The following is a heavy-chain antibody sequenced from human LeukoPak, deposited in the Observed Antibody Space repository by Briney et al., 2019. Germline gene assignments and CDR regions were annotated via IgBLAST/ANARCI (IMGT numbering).Heavy chain of an antibody. Sequence: GESLKISCKGSGYRFTDYWIGWVRQMPGKGLEWMGIIYPGDSDTTYSPSFQGQVTISADKSITTAYLHWSSLKASDTAIYYCARQSMPHYFGSGTFNKGHFDSWGQGTLVTVSS. J-gene: IGHJ5*01. V-gene: IGHV5-51*01. CDR1: GYRFTDYW. CDR2: IYPGDSDT. CDR3: ARQSMPHYFGSGTFNKGHFDS. D-gene: IGHD3-10*01.